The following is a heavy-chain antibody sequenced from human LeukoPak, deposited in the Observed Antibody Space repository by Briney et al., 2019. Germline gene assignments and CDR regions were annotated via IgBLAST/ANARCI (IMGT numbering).Heavy chain of an antibody. J-gene: IGHJ4*02. CDR2: LRYDGSNK. CDR1: GFTFSSYD. CDR3: ARKGGSYFGPYYFDY. D-gene: IGHD1-26*01. Sequence: GGALRLSCAASGFTFSSYDIHWLRQAPGYGLEGVAFLRYDGSNKYHADSVKGRFTISRDNSKNTVYLQMNSLRAEDTAVYFCARKGGSYFGPYYFDYWGQGTLVTVSS. V-gene: IGHV3-30*02.